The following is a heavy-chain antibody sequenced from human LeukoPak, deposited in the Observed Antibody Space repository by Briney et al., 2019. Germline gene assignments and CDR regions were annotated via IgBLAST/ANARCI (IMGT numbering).Heavy chain of an antibody. V-gene: IGHV3-7*01. D-gene: IGHD2-15*01. CDR1: GFTFNTFW. Sequence: GGSLRLSCAASGFTFNTFWMNWVRLAPGRGLEWLANIRPDGSDKYYVDSVRGRFTISRDNAENSLYLQMDSLRVEDTAVYYCARDAVQADTPFYFDIWGQGALVTVSS. J-gene: IGHJ4*02. CDR2: IRPDGSDK. CDR3: ARDAVQADTPFYFDI.